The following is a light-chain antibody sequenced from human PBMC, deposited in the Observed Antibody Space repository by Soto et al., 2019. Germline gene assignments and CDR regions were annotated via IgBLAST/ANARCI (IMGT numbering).Light chain of an antibody. CDR3: QQSYSSPPT. Sequence: EIVMTQSPATLSVSPGERTTLSCRASQSVNNNLAWYQQKPGQAPRLLIYGASTRATGIPLRFSGSRSGPDFTLTISSLQPEDFATYYCQQSYSSPPTFGQGTKVDIK. CDR2: GAS. J-gene: IGKJ1*01. CDR1: QSVNNN. V-gene: IGKV3-15*01.